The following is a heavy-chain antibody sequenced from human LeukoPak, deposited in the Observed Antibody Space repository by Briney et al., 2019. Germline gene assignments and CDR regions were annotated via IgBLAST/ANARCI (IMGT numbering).Heavy chain of an antibody. CDR3: AKDVVGDYAPFDY. J-gene: IGHJ4*02. Sequence: GGSLRLSRAASGFTFSSYAMSWVRQAPGKGLEWVSAISGSGGSTYYADSVKGRFTISRDNSKNTLYLQMNSLRAEDTAVYYCAKDVVGDYAPFDYWGQGTLVTVSS. CDR2: ISGSGGST. D-gene: IGHD4-17*01. CDR1: GFTFSSYA. V-gene: IGHV3-23*01.